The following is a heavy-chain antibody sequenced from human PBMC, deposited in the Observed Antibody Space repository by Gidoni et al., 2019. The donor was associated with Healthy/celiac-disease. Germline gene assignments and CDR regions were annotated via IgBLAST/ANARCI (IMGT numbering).Heavy chain of an antibody. J-gene: IGHJ4*02. CDR3: ATLWFGEYVFDY. CDR1: GLPVSSNY. V-gene: IGHV3-66*02. CDR2: IFCGGST. Sequence: EVLLVESGGGLVPPGGSLRLPCSASGLPVSSNYLSWVRQAPGKGLEWVSVIFCGGSTYYADAVKGRFTISRDNSKNTLYRQMNSLRAEDTAVYYCATLWFGEYVFDYWGQGTLVTVSS. D-gene: IGHD3-10*01.